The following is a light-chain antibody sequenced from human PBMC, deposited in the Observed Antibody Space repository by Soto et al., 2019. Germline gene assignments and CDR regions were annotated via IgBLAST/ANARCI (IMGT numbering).Light chain of an antibody. CDR2: WAS. Sequence: DIVMTQSPDSLSVSLGERATINCKPSQTLLYSSNNKNYLAWFQQKPGQPPKLLIYWASTRNSGVPDRFSGSGSGTDITLTISGLQAEDVAIYYCQQYYSVPVTFGQGTRLEIK. CDR3: QQYYSVPVT. CDR1: QTLLYSSNNKNY. J-gene: IGKJ5*01. V-gene: IGKV4-1*01.